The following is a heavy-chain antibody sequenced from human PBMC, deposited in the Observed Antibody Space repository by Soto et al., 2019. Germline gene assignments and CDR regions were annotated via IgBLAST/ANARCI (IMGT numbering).Heavy chain of an antibody. D-gene: IGHD4-17*01. CDR2: IWYDGSNK. J-gene: IGHJ6*02. CDR3: ARVATVTSDRHYYYYGMDV. V-gene: IGHV3-33*01. CDR1: GFPFSSYG. Sequence: GGSLRLSCAASGFPFSSYGMHWVRQAPGKGLEWVAVIWYDGSNKYYADSVKGRFTISRDNSKNTLYLQMNSLRAEDTAVYYCARVATVTSDRHYYYYGMDVWGQGTTVTVSS.